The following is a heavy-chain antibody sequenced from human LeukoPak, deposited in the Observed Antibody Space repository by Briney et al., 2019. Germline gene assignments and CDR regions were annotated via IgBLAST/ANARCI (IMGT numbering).Heavy chain of an antibody. V-gene: IGHV3-9*01. CDR3: AKGAMILSSAPLDY. CDR2: ISWNSGSI. CDR1: GFTFDDYA. J-gene: IGHJ4*02. D-gene: IGHD3-22*01. Sequence: PGGSLRLSCAASGFTFDDYAMHWVRQAPGKGLEWVSGISWNSGSIGYADSVEGRFTISRDNAKNSLYLQMNSLRAEDTALYYCAKGAMILSSAPLDYWGQGTLVTVSS.